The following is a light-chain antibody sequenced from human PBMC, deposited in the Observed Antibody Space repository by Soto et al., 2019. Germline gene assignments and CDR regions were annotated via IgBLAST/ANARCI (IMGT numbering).Light chain of an antibody. J-gene: IGKJ5*01. V-gene: IGKV1-33*01. CDR3: QQYEDIPPT. CDR2: DAS. Sequence: DIQMTQSPSSLSASVGDRVTITCQASQNINNYLNWYQQKPGRAPKLLIYDASNLEAGVPSRFSGSGSGTDFTFTISSLQPEDTATYYCQQYEDIPPTFGQGTRLEIK. CDR1: QNINNY.